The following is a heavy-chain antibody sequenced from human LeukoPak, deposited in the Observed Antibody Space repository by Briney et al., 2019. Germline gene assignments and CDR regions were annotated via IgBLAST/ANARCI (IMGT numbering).Heavy chain of an antibody. V-gene: IGHV3-15*01. J-gene: IGHJ4*02. D-gene: IGHD4-17*01. CDR1: GFTFSSAW. Sequence: GGSLRLSCAASGFTFSSAWMSWVRQAPGKGLEWVGRIKSKTDGGTTDYAAPVKGRFTISRDDSKNTLYLQMNSLKTEDTAVYYCTTDREDDYGDYGVYYWGQGTLVTVSS. CDR2: IKSKTDGGTT. CDR3: TTDREDDYGDYGVYY.